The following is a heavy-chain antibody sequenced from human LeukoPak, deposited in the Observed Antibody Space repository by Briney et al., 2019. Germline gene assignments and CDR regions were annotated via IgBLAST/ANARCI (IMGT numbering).Heavy chain of an antibody. J-gene: IGHJ4*02. D-gene: IGHD5-24*01. CDR3: ARGAMATTPFFDY. CDR1: SDSISTHS. Sequence: SETLSLTCSVSSDSISTHSWSWIRQPAGKRLEWIGHISPSGNTNFNPSLKSRVTMSLDTSRNQFSLKLTSLTAADTAVYYCARGAMATTPFFDYWGQGTLVTVSS. CDR2: ISPSGNT. V-gene: IGHV4-4*07.